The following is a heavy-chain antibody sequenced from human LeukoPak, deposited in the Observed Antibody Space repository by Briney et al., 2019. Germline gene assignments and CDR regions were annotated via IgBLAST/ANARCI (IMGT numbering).Heavy chain of an antibody. Sequence: SETPSLACPVSRDATSSYCWWWILEAPGKGLEWIWYIYYSGSTNYNPSLKSRVTISVDTSKNQFSLKLSSVTAADTAVYYRACSRDGYNSGIDYWGQGTLVTVSS. CDR1: RDATSSYC. J-gene: IGHJ4*02. CDR3: ACSRDGYNSGIDY. CDR2: IYYSGST. D-gene: IGHD5-24*01. V-gene: IGHV4-59*01.